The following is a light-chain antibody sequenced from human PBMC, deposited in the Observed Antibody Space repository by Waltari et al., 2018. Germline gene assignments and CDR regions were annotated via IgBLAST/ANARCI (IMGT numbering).Light chain of an antibody. CDR3: LQHSNYPPWT. CDR2: AAS. V-gene: IGKV1-17*03. J-gene: IGKJ1*01. CDR1: RGISNY. Sequence: DIQMTQSPSVVSASVGSRVTITVRASRGISNYVAWVQQKPGKVPKRMISAASSLQSGVPSRFSGSGSGTEFTLTIDSVQPEDFATYYCLQHSNYPPWTFGQGTKVEIK.